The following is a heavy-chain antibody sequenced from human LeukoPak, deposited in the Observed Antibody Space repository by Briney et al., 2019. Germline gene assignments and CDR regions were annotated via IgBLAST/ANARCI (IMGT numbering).Heavy chain of an antibody. V-gene: IGHV3-23*01. CDR2: ISGSGGST. CDR3: AKAYDILTGYYLDY. Sequence: GGSLRLSCAASGFTSSSYAMSWVRQAPGKGLEWVSAISGSGGSTYYADSVKGRFTISRDNSKNTLYLQMNSLRAEDTAVYYCAKAYDILTGYYLDYWGQGTLVTVSS. D-gene: IGHD3-9*01. CDR1: GFTSSSYA. J-gene: IGHJ4*02.